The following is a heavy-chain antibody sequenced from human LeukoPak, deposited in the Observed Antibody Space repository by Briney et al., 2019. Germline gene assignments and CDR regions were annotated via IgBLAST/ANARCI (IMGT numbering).Heavy chain of an antibody. CDR3: ARSKEGVTTVKEGGYYFDY. J-gene: IGHJ4*02. Sequence: SETLSLTCAVYGGSFSGYYWSWIRQPPGKGLEWIGEINHSGSTNYNPSLKSRVTISVDTSKNQFSLKLSSVTAADTAVYYCARSKEGVTTVKEGGYYFDYWGQGTLVTVSS. D-gene: IGHD4-17*01. CDR2: INHSGST. V-gene: IGHV4-34*01. CDR1: GGSFSGYY.